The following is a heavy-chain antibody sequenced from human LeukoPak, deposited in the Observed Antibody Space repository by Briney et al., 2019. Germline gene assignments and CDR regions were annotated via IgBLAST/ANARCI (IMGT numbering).Heavy chain of an antibody. CDR3: AREGHLGKYFDL. CDR2: MYVGGRT. Sequence: GGSLRLSCAASGITVGNNYMSWVRQAPGKGLDWVSVMYVGGRTFYADSVQGRFTISRDNSKNTLYLQMNSLRVEDTAVYYCAREGHLGKYFDLWGRGTQVTVSS. D-gene: IGHD3-16*01. CDR1: GITVGNNY. J-gene: IGHJ2*01. V-gene: IGHV3-53*01.